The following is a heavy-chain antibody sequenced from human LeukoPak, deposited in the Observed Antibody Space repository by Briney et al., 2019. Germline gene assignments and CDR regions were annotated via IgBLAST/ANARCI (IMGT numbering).Heavy chain of an antibody. CDR3: TRGAVNDYGDGQYFQY. D-gene: IGHD4/OR15-4a*01. CDR1: GFSFGDYA. CDR2: IRGKAHGGRT. V-gene: IGHV3-49*04. J-gene: IGHJ1*01. Sequence: GRSLRLSCAASGFSFGDYAMSWVRQAPGKGLEWVGFIRGKAHGGRTEYAASVKGRFTISRDDSASIAYLQMNSLKTEDTAVYYCTRGAVNDYGDGQYFQYWGQGTLVTAS.